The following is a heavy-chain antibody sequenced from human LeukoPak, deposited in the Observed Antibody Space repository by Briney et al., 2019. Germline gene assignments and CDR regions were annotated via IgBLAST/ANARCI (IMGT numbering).Heavy chain of an antibody. Sequence: GGSLRLSCAASGFTVSSNYMNWVRQAPGKGLEWVSVIYGGGNIYYADSVKGRFTISRDNSKNTLYLQMNSLRAEDTAVYYCAKTDRKTIFGVVIDNWGQGTLVTVSS. D-gene: IGHD3-3*01. CDR3: AKTDRKTIFGVVIDN. V-gene: IGHV3-53*01. CDR2: IYGGGNI. J-gene: IGHJ4*02. CDR1: GFTVSSNY.